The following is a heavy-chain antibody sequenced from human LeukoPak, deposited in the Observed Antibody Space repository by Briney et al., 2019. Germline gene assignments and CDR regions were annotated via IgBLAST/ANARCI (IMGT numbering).Heavy chain of an antibody. D-gene: IGHD6-13*01. V-gene: IGHV3-30*02. J-gene: IGHJ4*02. CDR3: AKDYSSSWLYYFDY. CDR1: GFTFSSYG. CDR2: IRYDGSNK. Sequence: GGSLRLSCAASGFTFSSYGMHWVRQAPGKGLEWVAFIRYDGSNKYYADSVKGRFTISRDNSKNTLYLHMNNLRAEDTAVYYCAKDYSSSWLYYFDYWGQGTLVTVSS.